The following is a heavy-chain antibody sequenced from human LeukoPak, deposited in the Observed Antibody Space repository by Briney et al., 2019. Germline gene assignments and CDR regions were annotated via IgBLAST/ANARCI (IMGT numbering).Heavy chain of an antibody. J-gene: IGHJ6*03. Sequence: SETLSLTCTASGGSISSSSYYWGWIRQPPGKGLEWIGSIYYSGSTYYNPSLKSRVTISVDTSKNQFSLKLSSVTAADTAVYYCARDRYYYGSGSYYMDVWGKGTTVTVSS. CDR1: GGSISSSSYY. CDR2: IYYSGST. D-gene: IGHD3-10*01. V-gene: IGHV4-39*02. CDR3: ARDRYYYGSGSYYMDV.